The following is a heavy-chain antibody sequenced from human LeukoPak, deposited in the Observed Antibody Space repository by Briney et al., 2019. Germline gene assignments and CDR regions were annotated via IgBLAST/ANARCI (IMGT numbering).Heavy chain of an antibody. V-gene: IGHV3-74*01. CDR3: AREDTSLEKYGFDY. Sequence: GGSLRLSCAASGFTFSSYWMHWVRQAPGKGLVWVSRISSDGSSTSYADSVKGRFTISRDNAKNTLYLQMNSLRAEDTAVYYCAREDTSLEKYGFDYWRQGTLVTVSS. D-gene: IGHD5-18*01. CDR2: ISSDGSST. CDR1: GFTFSSYW. J-gene: IGHJ4*02.